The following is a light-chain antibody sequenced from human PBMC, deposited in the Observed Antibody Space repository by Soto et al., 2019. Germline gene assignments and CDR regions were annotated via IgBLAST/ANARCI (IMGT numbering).Light chain of an antibody. V-gene: IGKV1-27*01. J-gene: IGKJ4*01. CDR1: QDIGNY. CDR3: QEYKSAPALT. CDR2: AAS. Sequence: DIQMTQSPSSLSASVGDRVTITCRASQDIGNYLAWYQQKPGKAPRLLIYAASALQSGVPSRFSGSGSGTDFMLTISSLQPEDVATYFCQEYKSAPALTFGGGTKVEI.